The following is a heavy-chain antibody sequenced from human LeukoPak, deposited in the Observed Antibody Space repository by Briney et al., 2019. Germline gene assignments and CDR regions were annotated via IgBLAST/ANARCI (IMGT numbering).Heavy chain of an antibody. J-gene: IGHJ4*02. V-gene: IGHV3-15*01. CDR2: IHSKRDGGAT. D-gene: IGHD3-22*01. CDR3: TRGSNSYDSSDFDN. CDR1: GFTFSNAW. Sequence: PGGSLRLSYAASGFTFSNAWMNWVRQAPGRGLEWVGRIHSKRDGGATEYGTPVKGRFIISRDDSKDTLFLQMNSLKSEDSAVYYCTRGSNSYDSSDFDNWGRETLVTVSS.